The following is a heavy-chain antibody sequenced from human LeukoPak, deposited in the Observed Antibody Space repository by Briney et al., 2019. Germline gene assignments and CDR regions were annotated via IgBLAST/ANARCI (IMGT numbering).Heavy chain of an antibody. V-gene: IGHV3-21*01. J-gene: IGHJ4*02. CDR3: ARDVSGLYYFDY. Sequence: PGGSLRLSCAASGFTFSSYSMNWVRQAPGKGLEWVSSISSSSSYMYYADSVKGRFTISRDNAKNSLYLQMNSLRAEDTAVYYCARDVSGLYYFDYWGQGTLVTVSS. D-gene: IGHD2-15*01. CDR2: ISSSSSYM. CDR1: GFTFSSYS.